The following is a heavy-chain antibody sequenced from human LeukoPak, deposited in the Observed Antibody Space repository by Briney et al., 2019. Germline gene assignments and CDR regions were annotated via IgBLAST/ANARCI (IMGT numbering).Heavy chain of an antibody. CDR3: ARAGYCSSTSCYHDWFDP. D-gene: IGHD2-2*01. CDR1: GYTFTSYG. J-gene: IGHJ5*02. Sequence: ASVKVSCKASGYTFTSYGISWVRPAPGQGLEWMGWISAYNGNTNYAQKLQGRVTMTTDTSTSTAYMELRSLRSDDTAVYYCARAGYCSSTSCYHDWFDPWGQGTLVTVSS. V-gene: IGHV1-18*01. CDR2: ISAYNGNT.